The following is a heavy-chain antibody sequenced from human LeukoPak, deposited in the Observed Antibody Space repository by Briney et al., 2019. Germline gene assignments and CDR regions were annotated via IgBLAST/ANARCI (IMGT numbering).Heavy chain of an antibody. CDR1: GFTFNKYG. Sequence: PGGSLRLSCATSGFTFNKYGMNWVRQAPGKGLEWLSYMSSNSRSSSTIYYADSVKGRFTISRDNAKNSLYLQMDSLRAEDTAVYYCARVTYYDFWSGYYDFDYWGQGTLVTVSS. CDR2: MSSNSRSSSTI. D-gene: IGHD3-3*01. V-gene: IGHV3-48*01. J-gene: IGHJ4*02. CDR3: ARVTYYDFWSGYYDFDY.